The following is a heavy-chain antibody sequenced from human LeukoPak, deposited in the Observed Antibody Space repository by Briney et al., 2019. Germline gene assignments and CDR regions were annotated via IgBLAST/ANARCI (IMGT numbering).Heavy chain of an antibody. CDR1: GFRFSRYG. D-gene: IGHD6-19*01. J-gene: IGHJ5*02. Sequence: GGSLRLSCAASGFRFSRYGMHWVRQAPGKGPEWVAVIWYDGSNKYYADSVKGRFTISRDNSKNTLYLQMNSLRAEDMALYYCATGDGYSSGWAHHWGQGTLVTVSS. V-gene: IGHV3-33*01. CDR2: IWYDGSNK. CDR3: ATGDGYSSGWAHH.